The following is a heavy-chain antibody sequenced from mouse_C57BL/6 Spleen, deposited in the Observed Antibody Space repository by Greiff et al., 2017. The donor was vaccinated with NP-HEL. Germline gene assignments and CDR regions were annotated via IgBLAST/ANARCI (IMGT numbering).Heavy chain of an antibody. CDR3: ARSPHITTVDSSWFAY. Sequence: QVQLQQSGAELMKPGASVKLSCKATGYTFTGYWIEWVKQRPGHGLEWIGEILPGSGSTNYNEKFKGKATFTADTSSNTAYMQLSSLTTEDSAIYYCARSPHITTVDSSWFAYWGQGTLVTVSA. J-gene: IGHJ3*01. CDR1: GYTFTGYW. CDR2: ILPGSGST. V-gene: IGHV1-9*01. D-gene: IGHD1-1*01.